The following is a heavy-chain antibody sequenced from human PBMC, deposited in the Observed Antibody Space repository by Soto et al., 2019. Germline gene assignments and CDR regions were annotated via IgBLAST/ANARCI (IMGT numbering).Heavy chain of an antibody. CDR2: IQPGGST. D-gene: IGHD7-27*01. CDR1: GGSISSGGYS. Sequence: QLQLQESGSGLVKPSQTLSLTCAVSGGSISSGGYSWTWIRQPPGKGLEWIGYIQPGGSTYYSPSLKGRVTLSIDRSKNQFSLKLNSVTAADTAVYYCAGSLGRHAFDIWGQGTMVTVSS. J-gene: IGHJ3*02. V-gene: IGHV4-30-2*01. CDR3: AGSLGRHAFDI.